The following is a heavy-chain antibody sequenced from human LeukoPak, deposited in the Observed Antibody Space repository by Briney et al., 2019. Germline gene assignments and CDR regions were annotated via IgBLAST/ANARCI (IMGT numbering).Heavy chain of an antibody. D-gene: IGHD3-10*01. CDR1: GGTFSSYA. CDR2: IIPIFGTA. V-gene: IGHV1-69*05. J-gene: IGHJ6*03. CDR3: ARAVMVRGAPSSYYYYYYMGV. Sequence: SVKVSCKASGGTFSSYAISWVRQAPGQGLEWMGRIIPIFGTANYAQKFQGRVTITTDESTSTAYMELSSLRSEDTAVYYCARAVMVRGAPSSYYYYYYMGVWGKGTTVTVSS.